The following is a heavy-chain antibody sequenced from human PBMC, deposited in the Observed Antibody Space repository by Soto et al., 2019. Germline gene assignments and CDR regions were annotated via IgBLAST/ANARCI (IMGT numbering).Heavy chain of an antibody. CDR2: IIPIFGAA. D-gene: IGHD1-1*01. Sequence: ASVKVSCKASGGTFSSYAISWVRQAPGQGLEWMGGIIPIFGAANYAQKFQGRVTITADESTSTAYMELSSLRSEDTAVYYCARGGGWEREEGTAAFDIWGQGTMVTVSS. V-gene: IGHV1-69*13. CDR1: GGTFSSYA. CDR3: ARGGGWEREEGTAAFDI. J-gene: IGHJ3*02.